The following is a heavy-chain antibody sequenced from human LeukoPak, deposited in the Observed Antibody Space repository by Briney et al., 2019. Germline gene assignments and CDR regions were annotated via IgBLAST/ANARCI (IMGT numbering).Heavy chain of an antibody. J-gene: IGHJ6*03. D-gene: IGHD6-19*01. V-gene: IGHV4-34*01. CDR2: INHSGST. CDR1: GGSFSGYY. Sequence: SETLSLTCAVYGGSFSGYYWSWIRQPPGKGLEWIGEINHSGSTNYNPSLKSRVTISVDTSKNQFSLKLSSVTAADTAVYYCARGYRRRAVGDYYHMDVWGKGTTVTVSS. CDR3: ARGYRRRAVGDYYHMDV.